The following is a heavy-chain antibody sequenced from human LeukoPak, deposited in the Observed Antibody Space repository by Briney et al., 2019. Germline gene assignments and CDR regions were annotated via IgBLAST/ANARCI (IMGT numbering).Heavy chain of an antibody. Sequence: GGSLRLSCAASGFTFSTYWMHWVRHAPGEGLVWVSRINSDGSSASYADSVKGRFTISRDNAKNTLYLQMSSLRAEDTAVYYCARDRYYYDNSGYLFVLDYWGQGTLVTVS. D-gene: IGHD3-22*01. V-gene: IGHV3-74*01. CDR3: ARDRYYYDNSGYLFVLDY. CDR1: GFTFSTYW. CDR2: INSDGSSA. J-gene: IGHJ4*02.